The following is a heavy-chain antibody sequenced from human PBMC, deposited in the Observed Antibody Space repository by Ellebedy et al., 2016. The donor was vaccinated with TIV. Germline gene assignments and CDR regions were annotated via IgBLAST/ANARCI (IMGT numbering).Heavy chain of an antibody. CDR3: ARRGSYGDYAVQINSWFDT. D-gene: IGHD4-17*01. CDR1: GFSFRSYW. V-gene: IGHV3-7*01. CDR2: IYQDGGVQ. J-gene: IGHJ5*02. Sequence: GGSLRLSCAASGFSFRSYWMSWVRQAPGKGLEWVANIYQDGGVQYYVDSVKGRFTISRDNADTSLFLQMNSLRAEDTDVYYCARRGSYGDYAVQINSWFDTWGRGTLVAVSS.